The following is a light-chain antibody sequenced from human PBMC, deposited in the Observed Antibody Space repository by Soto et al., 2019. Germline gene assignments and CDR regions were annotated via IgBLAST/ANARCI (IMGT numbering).Light chain of an antibody. Sequence: SYELTQPLSVSVALGQTARITCGGNNIGSKNVHWYQLNPGQAPVLVIYRDTNRPSGIPEPFSGSNSGNTATLAIRRAQAGDDSDCYCQVWNSSTVVFGGGTKLTVL. J-gene: IGLJ2*01. V-gene: IGLV3-9*01. CDR2: RDT. CDR3: QVWNSSTVV. CDR1: NIGSKN.